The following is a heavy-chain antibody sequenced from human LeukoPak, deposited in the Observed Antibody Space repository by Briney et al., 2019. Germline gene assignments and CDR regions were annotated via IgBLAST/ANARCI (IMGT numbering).Heavy chain of an antibody. J-gene: IGHJ3*02. CDR2: FIPIFGSP. CDR1: VPTFTSYA. CDR3: AEFFYDSSGAAFDI. D-gene: IGHD3-22*01. Sequence: SVKVSCKASVPTFTSYAINWVRQAPGQGREWMGGFIPIFGSPTYAQEFQGRVTFTTDESTYTAYMELSNLRSDDTAVFYCAEFFYDSSGAAFDIWGQGTMVTASS. V-gene: IGHV1-69*05.